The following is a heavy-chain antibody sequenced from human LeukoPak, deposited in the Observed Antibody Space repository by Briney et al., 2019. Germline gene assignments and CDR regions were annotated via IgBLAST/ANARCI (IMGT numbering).Heavy chain of an antibody. Sequence: PGGSLRLSCAASGFTFSNYAMPWVRQAPGKGLEYVSTISSNGGSAYYANSVKGRFTISRGNSKNTLYLQMGSLRAEDMAVYYCAKDRDVGHFDYWGQGTLVTVSS. J-gene: IGHJ4*02. V-gene: IGHV3-64*01. CDR3: AKDRDVGHFDY. CDR2: ISSNGGSA. CDR1: GFTFSNYA. D-gene: IGHD3-16*01.